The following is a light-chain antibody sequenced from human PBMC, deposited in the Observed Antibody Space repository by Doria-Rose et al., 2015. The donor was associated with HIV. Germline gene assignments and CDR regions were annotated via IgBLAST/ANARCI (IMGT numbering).Light chain of an antibody. CDR3: HQYGTSWT. Sequence: TQSPGTLSLTPRERATLSCRASPRFSSTYAARYQQKPGQAPSLLIYDGSTRATGIPDRFNASGSGTDFTLTINRLEPEDFALYYCHQYGTSWTFGQGTKVEI. J-gene: IGKJ1*01. CDR1: PRFSSTY. V-gene: IGKV3-20*01. CDR2: DGS.